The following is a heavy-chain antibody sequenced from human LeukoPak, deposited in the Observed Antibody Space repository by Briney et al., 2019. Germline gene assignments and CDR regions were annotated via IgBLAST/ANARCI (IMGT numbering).Heavy chain of an antibody. CDR3: ARGIGLIGLELADY. CDR2: ISGSGGST. J-gene: IGHJ4*02. Sequence: PGGSLRLSCAASGFTFSSYAMSWVRQAPGKGLEWVSAISGSGGSTYYADSVKGRFTISRDNAKNSLYLQMNSLRAEDTAVYYCARGIGLIGLELADYWGQGTLVTVSS. V-gene: IGHV3-23*01. D-gene: IGHD1-7*01. CDR1: GFTFSSYA.